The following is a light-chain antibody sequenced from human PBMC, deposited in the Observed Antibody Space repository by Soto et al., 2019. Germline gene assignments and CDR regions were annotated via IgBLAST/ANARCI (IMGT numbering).Light chain of an antibody. CDR1: SSDVGAYTY. J-gene: IGLJ3*02. V-gene: IGLV2-14*01. Sequence: QSALTQPASVSGSPGQSITNSCTGTSSDVGAYTYVSWYQQNSGKAPKLMIYAVSNRPSGVSNRFSGSKSGNTASLTISGLQAEDEADYYCCSYTSSSTWVFGGGTKLTVL. CDR2: AVS. CDR3: CSYTSSSTWV.